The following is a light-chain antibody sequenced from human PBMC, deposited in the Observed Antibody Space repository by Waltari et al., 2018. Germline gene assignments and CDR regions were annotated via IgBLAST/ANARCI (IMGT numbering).Light chain of an antibody. CDR2: EGT. J-gene: IGLJ1*01. Sequence: QSALTQPASVSGSPGQSIIISCTGTSSDVGSYNLVSWYQQHPGKAPKLMIYEGTKRPSWVSNRFSGSTSGNTASLTISGLQAEDEADYYCCSFAGSASYVFGTGTSVTVL. CDR1: SSDVGSYNL. V-gene: IGLV2-23*01. CDR3: CSFAGSASYV.